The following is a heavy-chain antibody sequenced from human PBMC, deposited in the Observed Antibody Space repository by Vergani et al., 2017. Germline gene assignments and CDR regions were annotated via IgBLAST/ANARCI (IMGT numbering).Heavy chain of an antibody. J-gene: IGHJ4*02. CDR2: INAGNGNT. CDR3: ASTMITFGGVTSPFDY. Sequence: QVQLVQSGAEVKKPGASVKVSCKASGYTFTSYAMHWVRQAPGQRLEWMGWINAGNGNTKYSQKFQGRVTITRDTSASTAYMELSSLRSEDTAVYYCASTMITFGGVTSPFDYWGQGTLVTVSS. D-gene: IGHD3-16*01. CDR1: GYTFTSYA. V-gene: IGHV1-3*01.